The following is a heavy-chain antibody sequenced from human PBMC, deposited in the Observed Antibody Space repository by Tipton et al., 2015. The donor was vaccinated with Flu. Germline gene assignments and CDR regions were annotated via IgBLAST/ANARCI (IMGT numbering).Heavy chain of an antibody. CDR3: ATYASGSYSFDY. J-gene: IGHJ4*02. V-gene: IGHV3-74*01. D-gene: IGHD3-10*01. CDR2: INGDGDLT. CDR1: GFDFINYW. Sequence: SLRLSCAASGFDFINYWMYWVRQVPGKGLVWVSRINGDGDLTSYAESVKGRFSVTRDIARNTVFLQMDSLRVEDTAVYYCATYASGSYSFDYWGPGTVVTVSP.